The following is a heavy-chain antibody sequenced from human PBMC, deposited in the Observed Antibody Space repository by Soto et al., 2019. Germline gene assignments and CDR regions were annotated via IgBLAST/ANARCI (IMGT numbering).Heavy chain of an antibody. CDR3: ARDRDHTYDY. Sequence: QVQLVQSGAEVKKPGSSVKVSCKASGGTFSSFAISWVRQAPGQGLEWMGGIIPIFGTTNYAQKFQGRVTVTADESTSTAYMEGTTPRPEDTAVYYCARDRDHTYDYWGQGTLVTVSS. V-gene: IGHV1-69*01. J-gene: IGHJ4*02. CDR2: IIPIFGTT. CDR1: GGTFSSFA.